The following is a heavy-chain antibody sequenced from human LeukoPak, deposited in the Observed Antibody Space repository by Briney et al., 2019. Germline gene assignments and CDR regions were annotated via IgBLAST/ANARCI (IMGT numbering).Heavy chain of an antibody. J-gene: IGHJ5*02. Sequence: GGSLRLSCAASGFTFSIYEMNWVPQAPGKALECVLYNSSSGSTIYYADSVKGRFTISRDNDNNSLYLQMNSLRAEDTAVYYCARDVPWFDPWGQGHVVTVSS. CDR3: ARDVPWFDP. V-gene: IGHV3-48*03. CDR2: NSSSGSTI. D-gene: IGHD3-10*02. CDR1: GFTFSIYE.